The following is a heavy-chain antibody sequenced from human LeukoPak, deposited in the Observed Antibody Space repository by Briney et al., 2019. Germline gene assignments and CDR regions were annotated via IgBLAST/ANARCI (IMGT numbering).Heavy chain of an antibody. CDR2: ISYDETNK. J-gene: IGHJ4*02. D-gene: IGHD3/OR15-3a*01. V-gene: IGHV3-30*04. CDR1: GLTFSNYA. CDR3: ARDSGFSGTQRGEY. Sequence: PGGSLTLSCAVSGLTFSNYAMHWVRQPPRRGLDWVAVISYDETNKYYADSVKGRFTISRDNSKNTLYLQMNSLRAEDTALYYCARDSGFSGTQRGEYWGQGTLVTVSS.